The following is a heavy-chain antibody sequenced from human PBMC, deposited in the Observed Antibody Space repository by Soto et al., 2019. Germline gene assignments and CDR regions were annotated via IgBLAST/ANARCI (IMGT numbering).Heavy chain of an antibody. J-gene: IGHJ4*02. CDR3: ARSLYDSSGYYYLN. CDR1: GGSISSGDYY. CDR2: IYYSGST. D-gene: IGHD3-22*01. Sequence: SETLSLTCTVSGGSISSGDYYWSWIRQPPGKGLEWIGYIYYSGSTYYNPSLKSRVTISVDTSKNQFSLKLSSVAAADTAVYYWARSLYDSSGYYYLNWGQGTLVTVSS. V-gene: IGHV4-30-4*01.